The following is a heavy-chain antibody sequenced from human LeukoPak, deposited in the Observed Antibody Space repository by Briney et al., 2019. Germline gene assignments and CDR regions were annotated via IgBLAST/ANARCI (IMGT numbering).Heavy chain of an antibody. CDR2: IYYSGST. V-gene: IGHV4-59*01. D-gene: IGHD2-2*01. Sequence: PSETLSLTCTVSGASISSYYWSWIRQPPGKGLEWIGYIYYSGSTNYNPSLKSRVTISVDTSKNQFSLKLSSVTAADTAVYYCARVEAGYCSSTSCRPEKYYYYYMDVWGKGTTVTVSS. CDR3: ARVEAGYCSSTSCRPEKYYYYYMDV. CDR1: GASISSYY. J-gene: IGHJ6*03.